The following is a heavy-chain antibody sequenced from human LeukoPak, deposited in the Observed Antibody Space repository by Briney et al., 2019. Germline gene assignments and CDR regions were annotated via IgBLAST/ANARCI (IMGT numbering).Heavy chain of an antibody. CDR1: GFTFSSYA. D-gene: IGHD6-19*01. V-gene: IGHV3-30-3*01. J-gene: IGHJ4*02. Sequence: GGSLRLSCAASGFTFSSYAMHWVRQAPGKGLEWVAVISYDGSNKYYADSVKGRSTISRDNSKNTLYLQMNSLRAEDTAVYYCARAGVSSGWYLYYWGQGTLVTVSS. CDR2: ISYDGSNK. CDR3: ARAGVSSGWYLYY.